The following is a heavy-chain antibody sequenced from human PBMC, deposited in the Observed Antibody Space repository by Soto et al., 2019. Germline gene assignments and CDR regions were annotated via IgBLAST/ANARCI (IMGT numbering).Heavy chain of an antibody. CDR2: INTGNGNT. V-gene: IGHV1-3*04. D-gene: IGHD3-3*01. J-gene: IGHJ4*02. CDR3: ARNVVLTILLDF. CDR1: GYTFTDYA. Sequence: QVQLVQSGAEVKEPGASVKVSCKASGYTFTDYAIHWVRQAPGQRPEWMGWINTGNGNTHYSQEFQDRITITRDTSASTAYMDLIGLRSEDTAVYYCARNVVLTILLDFWGQGTLVTVSS.